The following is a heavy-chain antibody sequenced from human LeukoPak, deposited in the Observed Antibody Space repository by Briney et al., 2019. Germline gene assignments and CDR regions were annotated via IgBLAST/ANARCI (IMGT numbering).Heavy chain of an antibody. CDR2: INSGSSSI. Sequence: PGGSLRLPCAASGFTFSSYSMNWVRQAPGKGLEWVSSINSGSSSIYYADSVKGRFTISRDNAKNFLYLQMNSLRAEDTAVYYCARGWVTNNNWFDPWGQGTLVTVSS. D-gene: IGHD2-21*02. J-gene: IGHJ5*02. CDR1: GFTFSSYS. V-gene: IGHV3-21*01. CDR3: ARGWVTNNNWFDP.